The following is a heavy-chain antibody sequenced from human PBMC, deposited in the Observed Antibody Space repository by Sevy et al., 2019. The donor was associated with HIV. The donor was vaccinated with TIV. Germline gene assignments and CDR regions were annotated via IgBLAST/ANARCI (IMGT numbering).Heavy chain of an antibody. CDR3: ARHIRSGDYVWGSYRYTADY. V-gene: IGHV5-51*01. D-gene: IGHD3-16*02. Sequence: GESLKISCKGSGYSFTSYWIGWVRQMPGKGLEWMGIIYPGDSDTRHSPSFQGQVTISADKSISTAYLLWSSLKASDTAMYYCARHIRSGDYVWGSYRYTADYWGQGTLVTVSS. CDR1: GYSFTSYW. CDR2: IYPGDSDT. J-gene: IGHJ4*02.